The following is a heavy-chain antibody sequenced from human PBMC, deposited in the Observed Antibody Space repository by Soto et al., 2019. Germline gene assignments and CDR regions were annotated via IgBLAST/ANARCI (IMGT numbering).Heavy chain of an antibody. J-gene: IGHJ3*02. Sequence: GGSLRLSCAASGFTFSSYSMNWVRQAPGKGLEWVSSISSSSSYIYYADSVKGRFTISRDNAKNSLYLQMNSLRAEDTAVYYCARLDCSSASCVDYGDYFPDAFDIWGQGTMVTVSS. CDR2: ISSSSSYI. V-gene: IGHV3-21*01. CDR3: ARLDCSSASCVDYGDYFPDAFDI. D-gene: IGHD2-2*01. CDR1: GFTFSSYS.